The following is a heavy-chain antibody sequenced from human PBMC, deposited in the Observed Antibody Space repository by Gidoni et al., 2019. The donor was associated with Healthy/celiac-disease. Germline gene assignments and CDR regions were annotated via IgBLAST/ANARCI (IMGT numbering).Heavy chain of an antibody. J-gene: IGHJ4*02. Sequence: EVQLVESGGGVVRPGGSLRLFCAAFGFTLADYGMIWGRQAPGKGVEVVSGINWNGGSTGYADSVKSRFTISRDNAKNSLYLQMNSLRAEDTALYYCARYSSSSWYQGPFDYWGQGTLVTVSS. CDR2: INWNGGST. CDR1: GFTLADYG. CDR3: ARYSSSSWYQGPFDY. D-gene: IGHD6-13*01. V-gene: IGHV3-20*04.